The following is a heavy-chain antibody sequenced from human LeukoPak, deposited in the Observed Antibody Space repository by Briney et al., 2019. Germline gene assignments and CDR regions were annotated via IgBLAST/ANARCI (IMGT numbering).Heavy chain of an antibody. V-gene: IGHV5-10-1*01. J-gene: IGHJ5*02. CDR3: ARRVVVPTAGSFDP. CDR2: IDPSDSYT. CDR1: GYRFTNYW. D-gene: IGHD2-2*01. Sequence: GESLRISCKGSGYRFTNYWISWVRQMPGKGLEWMGRIDPSDSYTSYSPSFQGHVTISVDKSISTAYLQWSSLEASDTAMYYCARRVVVPTAGSFDPWGQGPLVIVSS.